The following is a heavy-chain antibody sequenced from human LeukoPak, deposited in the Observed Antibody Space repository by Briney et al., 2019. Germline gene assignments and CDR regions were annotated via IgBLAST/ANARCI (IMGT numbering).Heavy chain of an antibody. V-gene: IGHV3-21*01. CDR1: GFTFSSYE. CDR3: ARAIYGDYGGY. J-gene: IGHJ4*02. Sequence: GGSLRLSCAASGFTFSSYEMNWVRQAPGKGLEWVSSISSSSSYIYYADSVKGRFTISRDNAKNSLYLQMNSLRAEDTAVYYCARAIYGDYGGYWGQGTLVTVSS. D-gene: IGHD4-17*01. CDR2: ISSSSSYI.